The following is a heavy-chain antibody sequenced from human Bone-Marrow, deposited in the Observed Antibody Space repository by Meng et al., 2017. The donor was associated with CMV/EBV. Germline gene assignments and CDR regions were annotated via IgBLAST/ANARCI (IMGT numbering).Heavy chain of an antibody. V-gene: IGHV1-2*02. D-gene: IGHD2-2*01. Sequence: ASVKVSCKASGYTFTDYYMHWVRQAPGQGLEWMGWINPNSGDTNYAQKFRGRDTMTRHTSISTAYMELSRLRSDDTAVYYCARDPVVPAALDYWGQGTLVTVSS. CDR2: INPNSGDT. CDR3: ARDPVVPAALDY. CDR1: GYTFTDYY. J-gene: IGHJ4*02.